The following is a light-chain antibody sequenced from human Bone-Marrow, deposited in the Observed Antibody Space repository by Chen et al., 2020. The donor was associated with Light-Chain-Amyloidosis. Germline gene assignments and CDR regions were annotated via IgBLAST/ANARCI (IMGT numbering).Light chain of an antibody. V-gene: IGLV3-25*03. CDR2: RDT. CDR1: DLPTKY. J-gene: IGLJ2*01. Sequence: SYELTQPPLVSVSPGQTARITCSGDDLPTKYAYWYQQKPGQAPVLVIHRDTERPSGISERFSVSGSGTTATLTMSGVQAEDEAEYHCQSSDSSGTYEVIFGGGTKLTVL. CDR3: QSSDSSGTYEVI.